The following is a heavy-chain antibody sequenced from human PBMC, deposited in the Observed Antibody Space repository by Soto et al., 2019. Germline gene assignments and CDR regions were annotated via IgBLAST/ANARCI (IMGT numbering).Heavy chain of an antibody. CDR1: GYSISSSNW. J-gene: IGHJ4*02. D-gene: IGHD6-13*01. CDR3: ARIAADANYYFDY. CDR2: IYYSGST. Sequence: PSETLSLTCAVSGYSISSSNWWGWIRQPPGKGLEWIGYIYYSGSTYYNPSLKSRVTMSVDTSKNQFSLKLSSVTAVDTAVYYCARIAADANYYFDYWGQGTLVTVSS. V-gene: IGHV4-28*01.